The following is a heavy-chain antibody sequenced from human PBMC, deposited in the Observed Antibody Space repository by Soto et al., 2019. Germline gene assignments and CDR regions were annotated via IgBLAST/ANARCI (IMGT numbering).Heavy chain of an antibody. CDR2: ISALKCYT. V-gene: IGHV1-18*01. CDR1: GCTFPTRG. D-gene: IGHD1-20*01. Sequence: ASVNVSCKASGCTFPTRGFTWLRQAPGQGRDGMGWISALKCYTNYAQNFQGRLTITTDSSTSTAYMDLRSLRSDDTAVYYCASANSIKIGLRNWGQGTLVTVSS. J-gene: IGHJ4*02. CDR3: ASANSIKIGLRN.